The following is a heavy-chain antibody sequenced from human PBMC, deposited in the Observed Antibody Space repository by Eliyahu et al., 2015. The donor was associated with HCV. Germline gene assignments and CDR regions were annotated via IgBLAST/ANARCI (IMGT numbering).Heavy chain of an antibody. CDR2: IKSKTDGGTT. V-gene: IGHV3-15*01. CDR1: GFTFSNAW. CDR3: TTDAPWVSQYFDY. J-gene: IGHJ4*02. D-gene: IGHD1-26*01. Sequence: RLSCAASGFTFSNAWMSWVRQAPGKGLEWVGRIKSKTDGGTTDYAAPVKGRFTISRDDXKNTLYLQMNSLKTXDTAVYYCTTDAPWVSQYFDYWGQGTLVTVSS.